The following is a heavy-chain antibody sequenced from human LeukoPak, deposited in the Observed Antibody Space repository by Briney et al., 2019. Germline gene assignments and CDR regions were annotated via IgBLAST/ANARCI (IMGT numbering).Heavy chain of an antibody. CDR2: INAGNGNT. CDR1: GYTFTSYA. Sequence: ASVKVSCKASGYTFTSYAMHWVRQAPGQRLEWMGWINAGNGNTKLSQKFQDRITIIRDKSANTAYMELSSLRSEDTAVYYCARDRIGYEYYNGMDVWGQGTTVTVSS. J-gene: IGHJ6*02. CDR3: ARDRIGYEYYNGMDV. V-gene: IGHV1-3*01. D-gene: IGHD2/OR15-2a*01.